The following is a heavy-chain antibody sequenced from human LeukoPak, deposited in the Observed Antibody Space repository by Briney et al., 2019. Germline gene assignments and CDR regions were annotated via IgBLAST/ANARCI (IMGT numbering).Heavy chain of an antibody. Sequence: AGSLTLSCAASGFTIDDYGISWVRQAPRQGLELVSGINWNGGSTGYADSVKGRFTISRDNAKNSLYLQMNSLRAEDTALYYCARGGRLAVEGTFDIWGQGTMVTVSS. V-gene: IGHV3-20*04. D-gene: IGHD6-19*01. CDR2: INWNGGST. CDR1: GFTIDDYG. J-gene: IGHJ3*02. CDR3: ARGGRLAVEGTFDI.